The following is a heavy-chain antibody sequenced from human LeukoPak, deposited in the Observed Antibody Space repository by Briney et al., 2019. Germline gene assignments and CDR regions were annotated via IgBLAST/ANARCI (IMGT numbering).Heavy chain of an antibody. V-gene: IGHV4-61*02. CDR3: ARGIVVVSTEFHFDY. Sequence: SETLSLTCTVSGGSISSDSYYWSWIRQPAGKGLEWIGRIYSSGSTHDNPSLKSRVTISVDTSKNQFSLKLSSVTAADTAVYYCARGIVVVSTEFHFDYWGQGTLVTVSS. J-gene: IGHJ4*02. CDR1: GGSISSDSYY. CDR2: IYSSGST. D-gene: IGHD2-2*01.